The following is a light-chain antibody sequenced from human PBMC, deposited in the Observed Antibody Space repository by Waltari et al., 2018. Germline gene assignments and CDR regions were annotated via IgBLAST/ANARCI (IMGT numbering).Light chain of an antibody. CDR1: SPTIGRYY. J-gene: IGLJ2*01. V-gene: IGLV1-47*01. CDR3: AAWDDRLRGVV. Sequence: QSLLTQPPSASGTPGPRVTMSCSGSSPTIGRYYVYCYQQPPGTAPKLLIDGNNQRPSGVPDRFSGSKSGTSGSLAISGLRSEDEADYYCAAWDDRLRGVVFGGGTKLTV. CDR2: GNN.